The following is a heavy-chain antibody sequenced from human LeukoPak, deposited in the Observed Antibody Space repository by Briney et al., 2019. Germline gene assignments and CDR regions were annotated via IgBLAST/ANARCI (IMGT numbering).Heavy chain of an antibody. D-gene: IGHD2-15*01. V-gene: IGHV3-43*02. J-gene: IGHJ4*02. Sequence: GGSLRLSCAASGFTFDDYAMHWVRQAQGRGLEWVSLISGDGGSAYYSDSVKGRFTISRDNSKNSLYLQMNSLRTEDTALYYCAKDEGYCSGGSCYEHFDYWGQGTLVTVSS. CDR3: AKDEGYCSGGSCYEHFDY. CDR2: ISGDGGSA. CDR1: GFTFDDYA.